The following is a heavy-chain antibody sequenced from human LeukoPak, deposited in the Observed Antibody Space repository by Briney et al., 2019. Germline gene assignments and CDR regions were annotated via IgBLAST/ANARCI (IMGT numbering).Heavy chain of an antibody. CDR3: AREEVGDYGDYL. V-gene: IGHV1-69*05. CDR2: ITPIFGTA. D-gene: IGHD4-17*01. CDR1: GGTFSSYA. Sequence: SVKVSCKASGGTFSSYAISWVRQAPGQGLEWMGRITPIFGTANYAQKFQGRVTITTDESTSTAYMELSSLRSEDTVVYYCAREEVGDYGDYLWGQGTLVTVSS. J-gene: IGHJ5*02.